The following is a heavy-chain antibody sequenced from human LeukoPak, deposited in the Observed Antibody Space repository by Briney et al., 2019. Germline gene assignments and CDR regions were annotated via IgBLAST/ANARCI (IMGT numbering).Heavy chain of an antibody. CDR2: ISGSGGST. CDR3: AKDANSYSGYDFYFDY. V-gene: IGHV3-23*01. CDR1: GFTFSSYA. D-gene: IGHD5-12*01. J-gene: IGHJ4*02. Sequence: GGALRLSCAASGFTFSSYAMSWVRQAPGKGLEWVSAISGSGGSTYYADSVKGRFTISRDNSKNTLYLQMNSLRAEDTAVYYCAKDANSYSGYDFYFDYWGQGTLVTVSS.